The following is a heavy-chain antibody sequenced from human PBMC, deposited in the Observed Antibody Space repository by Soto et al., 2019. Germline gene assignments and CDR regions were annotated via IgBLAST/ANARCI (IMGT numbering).Heavy chain of an antibody. D-gene: IGHD4-17*01. Sequence: PVGSLRLSCAVSGLTFSDYSLNWVRQAPGRGLEWVSKISSSGSYIYYADSVEGRFTISRDNAKNSLYLQMNSLRPEDTAMYYCAFTNTVTEADYWGQGALVTVSS. CDR2: ISSSGSYI. CDR3: AFTNTVTEADY. V-gene: IGHV3-21*03. CDR1: GLTFSDYS. J-gene: IGHJ4*02.